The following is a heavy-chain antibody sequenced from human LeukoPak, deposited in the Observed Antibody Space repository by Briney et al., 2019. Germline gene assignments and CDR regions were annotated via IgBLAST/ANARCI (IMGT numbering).Heavy chain of an antibody. J-gene: IGHJ4*02. V-gene: IGHV3-30*02. CDR2: IRYDGSNK. CDR3: AKDGRSYGSYYKTPIDY. CDR1: GFTFSSYG. Sequence: SGGSLRLSCAASGFTFSSYGMHWVRQAPGKGLEWVAFIRYDGSNKYYADSVKGRFTISRDNSKNTLYLQMNSLRAEDTAVYYCAKDGRSYGSYYKTPIDYWGQGTLVTVSS. D-gene: IGHD3-10*01.